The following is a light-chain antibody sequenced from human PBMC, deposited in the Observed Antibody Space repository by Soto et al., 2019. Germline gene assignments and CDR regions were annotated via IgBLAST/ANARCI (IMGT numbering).Light chain of an antibody. CDR2: ASL. V-gene: IGKV1-6*01. CDR3: LQDSKYPRT. CDR1: QDIRNE. J-gene: IGKJ1*01. Sequence: AIQMTQSPSSLSASVGDRVTITCRASQDIRNELGWYQQKPGKAPQLLIYASLNLQSGVPSRFSGSGSGTDFTLTINSLQPEDFATYYCLQDSKYPRTFGQGAKVEIK.